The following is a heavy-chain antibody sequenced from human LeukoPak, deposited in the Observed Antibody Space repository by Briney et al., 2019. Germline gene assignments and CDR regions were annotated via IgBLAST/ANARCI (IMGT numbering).Heavy chain of an antibody. Sequence: PSETLSLTCTVSGGSISSYYWNWIRQPPGKGLEWIGYIYYSGSTNYNPSLKSRVTIPVDTSKNQFSLKLSSVTAADTAVYYCARTASSSGYSSSWLYYFDYWGQGTLVTVSS. V-gene: IGHV4-59*01. D-gene: IGHD6-13*01. CDR3: ARTASSSGYSSSWLYYFDY. CDR1: GGSISSYY. CDR2: IYYSGST. J-gene: IGHJ4*02.